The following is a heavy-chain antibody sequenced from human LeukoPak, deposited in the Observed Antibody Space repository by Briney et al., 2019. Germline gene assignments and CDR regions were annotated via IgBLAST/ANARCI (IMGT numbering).Heavy chain of an antibody. CDR3: TKALGSGSYYKLDY. J-gene: IGHJ4*02. CDR2: ISGSGDNT. V-gene: IGHV3-23*01. D-gene: IGHD3-10*01. Sequence: GGSLRLSCAASGFTFSSYAMSWVRQAPGKGLEWVSGISGSGDNTYYADSVKGRFTISRDNSKNTLYLQMNSLRAEDTAVYYCTKALGSGSYYKLDYWGQGTLVTVSS. CDR1: GFTFSSYA.